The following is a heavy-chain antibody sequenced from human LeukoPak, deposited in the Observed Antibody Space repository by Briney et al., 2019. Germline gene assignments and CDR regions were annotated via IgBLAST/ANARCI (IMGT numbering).Heavy chain of an antibody. CDR3: AGASGY. V-gene: IGHV4-4*07. CDR1: GDSISSDY. Sequence: NPSETLSLTCSVSGDSISSDYWSWIRQLAGKGLEWVGRIYTTGSTNYNPSLKSRVTMSVDMSKNQFSLKLSSVTAADTAVYYCAGASGYWGQGTLVTVSS. D-gene: IGHD6-19*01. CDR2: IYTTGST. J-gene: IGHJ4*02.